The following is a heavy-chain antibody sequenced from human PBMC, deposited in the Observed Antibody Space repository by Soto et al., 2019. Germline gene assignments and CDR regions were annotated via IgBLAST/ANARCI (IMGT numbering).Heavy chain of an antibody. Sequence: QVQLVESGGGVVQPGRSLRLSCAASGFTFSSYAMHWVRQAPGKGLEWVAVISYDGSNKYYADSVKGRFTISRDNSKNPLHLQMHRLRAEDTAVYYCASSGPPGYYCYHGMDVLGQGTTVTVSS. CDR1: GFTFSSYA. D-gene: IGHD1-26*01. V-gene: IGHV3-30-3*01. J-gene: IGHJ6*02. CDR2: ISYDGSNK. CDR3: ASSGPPGYYCYHGMDV.